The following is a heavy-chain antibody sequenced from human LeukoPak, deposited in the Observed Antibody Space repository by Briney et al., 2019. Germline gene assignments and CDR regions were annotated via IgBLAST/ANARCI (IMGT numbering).Heavy chain of an antibody. Sequence: GGSLRLSCAASGFTFDDYAMHWVRQAPGKGLEWVSLISNNGGSAYYADSVKGRFTISRDNAKNSLYLQMNSLRAEDTAVYYCARDSGYSYGKPLDYWGQGTLVTVSS. CDR2: ISNNGGSA. V-gene: IGHV3-43*02. CDR1: GFTFDDYA. J-gene: IGHJ4*02. CDR3: ARDSGYSYGKPLDY. D-gene: IGHD5-18*01.